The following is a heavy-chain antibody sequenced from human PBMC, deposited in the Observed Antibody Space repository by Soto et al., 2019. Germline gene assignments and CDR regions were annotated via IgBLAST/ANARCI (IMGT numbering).Heavy chain of an antibody. Sequence: QVQLQESGPGLVKPSQTLSLTCTVSGGSISSGGYYWSWIRQHPGKGLEWIGYIHYSGSTYYNPSLKSRVTISLDTSKNQFSLKLSSVTAADTAVYYCARDGSRGGMDVWGQGTTVTVSS. V-gene: IGHV4-31*03. CDR1: GGSISSGGYY. CDR3: ARDGSRGGMDV. J-gene: IGHJ6*02. CDR2: IHYSGST. D-gene: IGHD3-22*01.